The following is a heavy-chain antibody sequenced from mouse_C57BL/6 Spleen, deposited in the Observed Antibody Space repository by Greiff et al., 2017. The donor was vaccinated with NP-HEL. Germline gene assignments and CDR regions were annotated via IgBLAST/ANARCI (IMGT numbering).Heavy chain of an antibody. V-gene: IGHV1-26*01. CDR3: AREYYYGSSYYAMDY. Sequence: EVQLQQSGPELVKPGASVKISCKASGYTFTDYYMNWVKQSHGKSLEWIGDINPNNGGTSYNQKFKGKATLTVDKSSSTAYTELRSLTSEDSAVYYCAREYYYGSSYYAMDYWGQGTSVTVSS. D-gene: IGHD1-1*01. J-gene: IGHJ4*01. CDR2: INPNNGGT. CDR1: GYTFTDYY.